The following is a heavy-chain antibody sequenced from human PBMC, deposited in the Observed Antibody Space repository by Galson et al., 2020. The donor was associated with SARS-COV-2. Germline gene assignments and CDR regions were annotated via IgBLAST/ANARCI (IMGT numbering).Heavy chain of an antibody. Sequence: GGSLRLSRAASEFTFSRDSWMMWVRQAPGKGLEWVAHIKGDETGIHYMDSVEGRFTISTDNAKKSVFLQMNSLRVEDTAVYYCATGIGWHFNLWGRGTLVTVSS. J-gene: IGHJ2*01. CDR3: ATGIGWHFNL. CDR1: EFTFSRDSW. D-gene: IGHD2-21*01. V-gene: IGHV3-7*01. CDR2: IKGDETGI.